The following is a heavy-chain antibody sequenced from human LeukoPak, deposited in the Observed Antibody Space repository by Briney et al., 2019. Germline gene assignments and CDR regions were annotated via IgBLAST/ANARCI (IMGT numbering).Heavy chain of an antibody. J-gene: IGHJ4*02. Sequence: SQTLSLTCTVSGGSISSGGYYWSWIRQHPGKGLEWIGYIYYSGSTYYNPSLKSRVTISVDTSKNQFSLKLSSVTAADTAVYYCARDGHGDGYPFDYWSQGTLVTVSS. CDR2: IYYSGST. CDR3: ARDGHGDGYPFDY. CDR1: GGSISSGGYY. D-gene: IGHD5-12*01. V-gene: IGHV4-31*03.